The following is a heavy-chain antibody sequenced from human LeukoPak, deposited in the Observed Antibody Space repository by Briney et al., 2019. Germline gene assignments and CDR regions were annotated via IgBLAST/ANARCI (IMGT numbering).Heavy chain of an antibody. CDR1: GGTFSSYA. D-gene: IGHD4-23*01. Sequence: SVKVSCKASGGTFSSYAISWVRQAPGQGLEWMGRIIPILGIANYAQKFRGRVTITADKSTSTAYMELSSLRSEDTAVYYCARDGYGGNPGFVDYWSQGTLVTVSS. CDR2: IIPILGIA. CDR3: ARDGYGGNPGFVDY. V-gene: IGHV1-69*04. J-gene: IGHJ4*02.